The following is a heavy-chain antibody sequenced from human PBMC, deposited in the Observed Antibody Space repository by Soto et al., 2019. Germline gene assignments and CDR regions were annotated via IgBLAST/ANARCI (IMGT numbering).Heavy chain of an antibody. V-gene: IGHV3-33*01. J-gene: IGHJ6*02. CDR3: ARDRLVGGSVHYYYGLDV. CDR2: IWFDGSNK. D-gene: IGHD1-26*01. CDR1: GFIFSSYG. Sequence: QVQLVESGGGVVQPGRSLRLSCAASGFIFSSYGIHWVRQAPGKGLEWVAVIWFDGSNKYYADSVKGRFTISRDNSKNTLYLQMNSLRAEDTAVYYCARDRLVGGSVHYYYGLDVWGQGTTVTVSS.